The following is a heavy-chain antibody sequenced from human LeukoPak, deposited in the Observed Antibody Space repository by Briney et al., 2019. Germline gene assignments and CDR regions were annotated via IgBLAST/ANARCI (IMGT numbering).Heavy chain of an antibody. J-gene: IGHJ4*02. Sequence: SETLSLTCTVSGGPVNSANNYWTWIRQPPGKGLEWIGYVYYSGFANYNASLESRVTIALDTSGTHFSLKMTSVTAADTAVYFCARGSPCGGDCFPLDSWGQGTPVTVSS. V-gene: IGHV4-30-4*01. D-gene: IGHD2-21*02. CDR3: ARGSPCGGDCFPLDS. CDR1: GGPVNSANNY. CDR2: VYYSGFA.